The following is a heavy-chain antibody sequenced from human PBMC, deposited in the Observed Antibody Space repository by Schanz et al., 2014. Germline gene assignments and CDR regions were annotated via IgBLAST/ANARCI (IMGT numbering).Heavy chain of an antibody. J-gene: IGHJ4*02. V-gene: IGHV3-23*01. CDR3: AKDGRLPYYGTGSDFDY. D-gene: IGHD3-22*01. CDR1: GFTFSIYG. CDR2: MIGSGSSV. Sequence: EVQLLESGGGLAQPGGSLRLACAASGFTFSIYGMSWVRQAPGKGLEWVSRMIGSGSSVFYADSVKGRFTISRDNLKNTVYLQMNSLRAEDTAVYYCAKDGRLPYYGTGSDFDYWGQGTLVAVSS.